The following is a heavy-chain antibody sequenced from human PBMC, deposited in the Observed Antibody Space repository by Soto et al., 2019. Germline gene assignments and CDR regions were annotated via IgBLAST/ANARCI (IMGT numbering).Heavy chain of an antibody. CDR2: VSKDGSDK. CDR1: GFTFSSYA. CDR3: ARSYCGDNCALDY. J-gene: IGHJ4*02. D-gene: IGHD2-21*02. Sequence: GGSLRLSCAASGFTFSSYAMHWVRQAPGKGLEWVAVVSKDGSDKHYADSVKGRFTISRDNSENTLHLQMNSLRPEDTGVYFCARSYCGDNCALDYWGQGTPVTVS. V-gene: IGHV3-30-3*01.